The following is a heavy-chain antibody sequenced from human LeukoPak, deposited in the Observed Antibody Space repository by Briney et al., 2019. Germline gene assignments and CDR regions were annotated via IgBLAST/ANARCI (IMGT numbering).Heavy chain of an antibody. CDR2: IYYSGST. Sequence: SETLSLTCTVSGGSISGNSYYWGWIRQPPGTGLDWIGSIYYSGSTYYNPSLKSRVTISVDTSKSQFSLNLSSVTAADTAVYYCARLRPYHYGYMDVWGKGTTVT. V-gene: IGHV4-39*01. CDR1: GGSISGNSYY. D-gene: IGHD3-10*01. CDR3: ARLRPYHYGYMDV. J-gene: IGHJ6*03.